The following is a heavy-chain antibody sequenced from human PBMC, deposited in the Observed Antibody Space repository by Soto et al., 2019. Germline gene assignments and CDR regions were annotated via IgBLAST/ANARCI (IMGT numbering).Heavy chain of an antibody. CDR2: ISYDGSNK. Sequence: GWSLRLPCASSVFTFITFGIHWCRQCPGKGVQWVALISYDGSNKYYAASVKGRFTISRDTSKNTLYLQLTSLRAEDTAVYYCAKDKLSSADAFDSWGQGTMVTVSS. CDR3: AKDKLSSADAFDS. J-gene: IGHJ3*02. CDR1: VFTFITFG. V-gene: IGHV3-30*18.